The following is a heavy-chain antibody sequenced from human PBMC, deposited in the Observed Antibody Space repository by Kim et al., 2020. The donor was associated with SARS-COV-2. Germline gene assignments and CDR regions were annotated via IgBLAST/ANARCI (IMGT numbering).Heavy chain of an antibody. CDR2: ISSSSSYI. J-gene: IGHJ6*02. Sequence: GGSLRLSCAASGFIFNTYIMNWVRLAPGKGLEWVSSISSSSSYIYHAASVKGRFSISRDNAKNSLHLQMDSLRAEDTAVYYCAREDSGDYVGDYGMDVWGLGTTVTVSS. CDR1: GFIFNTYI. V-gene: IGHV3-21*01. CDR3: AREDSGDYVGDYGMDV. D-gene: IGHD4-17*01.